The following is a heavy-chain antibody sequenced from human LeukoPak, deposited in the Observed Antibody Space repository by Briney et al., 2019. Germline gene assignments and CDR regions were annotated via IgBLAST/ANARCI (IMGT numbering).Heavy chain of an antibody. CDR2: IYYSGST. D-gene: IGHD3-10*01. CDR3: ARVGVYYYGSGSYYIFDY. V-gene: IGHV4-30-4*08. J-gene: IGHJ4*02. Sequence: PSQTLSLTCTVSGGSISSGDYYWSWIRQPPGKGLEWIGYIYYSGSTYYNPSLKSRVTISVDTPKNQFSLKLSSVTAADTAVYYCARVGVYYYGSGSYYIFDYWGQGTLVTVSS. CDR1: GGSISSGDYY.